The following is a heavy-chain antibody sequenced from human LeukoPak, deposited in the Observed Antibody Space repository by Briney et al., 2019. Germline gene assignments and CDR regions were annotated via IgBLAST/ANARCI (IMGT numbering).Heavy chain of an antibody. CDR1: GGTFSSYA. CDR2: IIPIFGTA. D-gene: IGHD5-18*01. CDR3: ARGKDTAMAYFDY. Sequence: SVKVSCKASGGTFSSYAISWVRQAPGQGLEWMGGIIPIFGTANYAQKFQGRVTITADESTSTAYMELSSLRSEDTAVYYRARGKDTAMAYFDYWGQGTLVTVSS. V-gene: IGHV1-69*13. J-gene: IGHJ4*02.